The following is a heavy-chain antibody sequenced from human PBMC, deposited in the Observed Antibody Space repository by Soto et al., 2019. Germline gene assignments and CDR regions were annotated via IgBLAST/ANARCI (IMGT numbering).Heavy chain of an antibody. D-gene: IGHD3-16*01. CDR1: GGSINSHY. V-gene: IGHV4-59*11. CDR2: IHYTGST. J-gene: IGHJ4*02. CDR3: VRTWMGGE. Sequence: QVHLQESGPGLVKPSETLSLTCVVSGGSINSHYWSWIRQPPGKGLEWIGYIHYTGSTKYNPSLNSRATLSLDPSKTLFSPRLSPVPPADTGVKYCVRTWMGGEWGQGTLVTISS.